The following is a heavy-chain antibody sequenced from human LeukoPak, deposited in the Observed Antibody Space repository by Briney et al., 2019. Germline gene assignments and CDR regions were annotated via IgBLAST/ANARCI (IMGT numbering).Heavy chain of an antibody. CDR2: IWYDGSNK. CDR3: ARDSSSSWYWGDY. J-gene: IGHJ4*02. Sequence: GGSLRLSCAASGFTFSSYGMHWIRQAPGKGLEWVAVIWYDGSNKYYADSVKGRFTISRDNSKNTLYLQMNSLRAEDTAVYYCARDSSSSWYWGDYWGQGTLVTVSS. V-gene: IGHV3-33*01. D-gene: IGHD6-13*01. CDR1: GFTFSSYG.